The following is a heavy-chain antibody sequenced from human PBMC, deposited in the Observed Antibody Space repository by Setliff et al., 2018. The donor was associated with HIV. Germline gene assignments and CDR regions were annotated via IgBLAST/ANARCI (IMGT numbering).Heavy chain of an antibody. Sequence: GGSLRLSCAASGLTLSNSAMTWVRQKPWRGLEWVSLIQSGGIIYYADSVKGRFTISRDSSSNTLSLQMTSLRAEDTALYYCAKLDYYDYSGSWARKSAIDFWGRGTMVTVSS. J-gene: IGHJ3*01. CDR3: AKLDYYDYSGSWARKSAIDF. V-gene: IGHV3-23*01. D-gene: IGHD3-22*01. CDR2: IQSGGII. CDR1: GLTLSNSA.